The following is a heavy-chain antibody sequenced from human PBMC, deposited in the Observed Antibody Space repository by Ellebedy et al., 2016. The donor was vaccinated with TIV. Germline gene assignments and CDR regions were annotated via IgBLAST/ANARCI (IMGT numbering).Heavy chain of an antibody. V-gene: IGHV5-51*01. J-gene: IGHJ6*02. CDR2: IYPGDSDT. CDR1: GYSFTSYW. Sequence: GESLKISXKGSGYSFTSYWIGWVRQMPGKGLEWMGIIYPGDSDTRYSPSFQGQVTISADKSISTAYLQWSSLKASDTAMYYCARLDTAMGKYYYYGMDVWGQGTTVTVSS. CDR3: ARLDTAMGKYYYYGMDV. D-gene: IGHD5-18*01.